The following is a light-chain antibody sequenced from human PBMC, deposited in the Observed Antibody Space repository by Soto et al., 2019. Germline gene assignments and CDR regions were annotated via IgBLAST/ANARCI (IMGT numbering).Light chain of an antibody. CDR1: HSVSNY. CDR2: DTS. V-gene: IGKV3-11*01. J-gene: IGKJ2*01. Sequence: EIVLTQSPATLSLSPGERATLSCRASHSVSNYLAWYQQKPGQAPRLLIYDTSNRATGIPARFSGSGSGTDFTLTISSLEPEDFAVYYCQQRSNWPPEATFGQGTKLEI. CDR3: QQRSNWPPEAT.